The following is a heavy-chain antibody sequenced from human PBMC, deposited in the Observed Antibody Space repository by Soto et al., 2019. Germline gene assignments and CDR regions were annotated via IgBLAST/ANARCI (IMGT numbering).Heavy chain of an antibody. CDR1: GFTFSAFW. CDR2: IKRDGTVT. Sequence: EVQLVESGGGLVQPGESLRLSCAASGFTFSAFWMTWLRQAPGKGLEWVANIKRDGTVTHYGDSVEGRCTLSRDNAQKSLFLQLNSLRPEDTAMYYCARDLSPPGEFFYDAFDVWGQGTVVTVSP. J-gene: IGHJ3*01. CDR3: ARDLSPPGEFFYDAFDV. D-gene: IGHD2-21*01. V-gene: IGHV3-7*04.